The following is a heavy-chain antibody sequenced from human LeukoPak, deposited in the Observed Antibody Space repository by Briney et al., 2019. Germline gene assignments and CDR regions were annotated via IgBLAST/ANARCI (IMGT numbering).Heavy chain of an antibody. Sequence: ASVKVSCKASGFIFSSSAVQWVRQARGQRLEWLGWIVVGSGNTNYAQNFQERVTITRDMSTSTAYMELSSLRSEDTAVYYCVADCYGDCIDWGQGTLVTVSS. CDR1: GFIFSSSA. V-gene: IGHV1-58*01. J-gene: IGHJ4*02. D-gene: IGHD4-17*01. CDR2: IVVGSGNT. CDR3: VADCYGDCID.